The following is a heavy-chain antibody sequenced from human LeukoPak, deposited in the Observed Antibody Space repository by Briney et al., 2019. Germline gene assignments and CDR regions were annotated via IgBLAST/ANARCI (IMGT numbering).Heavy chain of an antibody. V-gene: IGHV3-74*01. J-gene: IGHJ4*02. CDR3: ARDPRDIVVVVAATST. CDR2: INSDGSST. Sequence: GGSLGLSCAASGFTFSSYWMHWVRQAPGKGLVWVSRINSDGSSTSCADSVKGRFTISRDNAKNTLYLQMNSLRAEDTAVYYCARDPRDIVVVVAATSTGGQGTLVTVSS. CDR1: GFTFSSYW. D-gene: IGHD2-15*01.